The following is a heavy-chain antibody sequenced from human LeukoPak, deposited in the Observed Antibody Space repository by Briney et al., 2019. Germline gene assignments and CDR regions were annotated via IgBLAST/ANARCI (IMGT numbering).Heavy chain of an antibody. CDR1: GFTFSSYW. CDR3: ATDEGQQLVRGNY. Sequence: PGGSLRLSCAASGFTFSSYWMSWVRQAPGKGLEWVANIKKDGSEKYYVDSVKGRFTISRDNAKNSLYLQMNSLRAEDTAVYYCATDEGQQLVRGNYWGQGTLVTVSS. V-gene: IGHV3-7*01. CDR2: IKKDGSEK. J-gene: IGHJ4*02. D-gene: IGHD6-13*01.